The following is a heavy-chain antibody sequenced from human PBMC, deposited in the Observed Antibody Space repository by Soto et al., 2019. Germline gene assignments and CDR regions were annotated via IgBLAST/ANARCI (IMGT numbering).Heavy chain of an antibody. V-gene: IGHV1-18*04. CDR3: AKDDGGVVVTASTDDAFDI. J-gene: IGHJ3*02. CDR1: GYTFTSYG. CDR2: ISAYNGNT. D-gene: IGHD2-21*02. Sequence: ASVKVSCKASGYTFTSYGISWVRQAPGQGLEWMGWISAYNGNTNYAQKLQGRVTMTTDTSTSTAYMELRSLRSDDTAVYYCAKDDGGVVVTASTDDAFDIWGQGTMVTVSS.